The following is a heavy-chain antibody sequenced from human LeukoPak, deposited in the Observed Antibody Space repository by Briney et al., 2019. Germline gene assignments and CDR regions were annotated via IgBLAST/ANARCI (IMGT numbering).Heavy chain of an antibody. CDR2: ISSTSSTI. D-gene: IGHD3-3*01. V-gene: IGHV3-48*01. CDR1: GFTFSRDS. Sequence: PGGSLRLSCAASGFTFSRDSMNWVRQAPGKGLEWLSYISSTSSTILYADSVKGRFTISRDNSKNTLYLQMNSLRAEDTAVYYCAKDRTPFGVVYYFDYWGQGTLVTVSS. CDR3: AKDRTPFGVVYYFDY. J-gene: IGHJ4*02.